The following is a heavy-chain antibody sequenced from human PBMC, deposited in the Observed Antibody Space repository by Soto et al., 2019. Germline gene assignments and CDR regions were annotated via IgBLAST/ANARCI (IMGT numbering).Heavy chain of an antibody. D-gene: IGHD5-12*01. Sequence: ASVKVSCKASGYTFTSYGISWVRQAPGQGLEWMGWISAYNGNTNYAQKLQGRVTMTTDTSTSTAYMELRSLRSDDTAVYYRARDWLSHGYSGYDWLDYWGQGTLVTVSS. CDR3: ARDWLSHGYSGYDWLDY. J-gene: IGHJ4*02. CDR1: GYTFTSYG. V-gene: IGHV1-18*01. CDR2: ISAYNGNT.